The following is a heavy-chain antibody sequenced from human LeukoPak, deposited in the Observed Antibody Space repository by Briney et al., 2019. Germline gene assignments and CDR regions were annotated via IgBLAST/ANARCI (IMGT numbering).Heavy chain of an antibody. CDR3: ARDNYGDYVGAFDI. D-gene: IGHD4-17*01. CDR1: GYSFTSYY. Sequence: GASVKVSCKASGYSFTSYYVHWVRQAPGQGLEWMGIINPSGSSTRYAPNFQSRVTMTRDTSTSTVYMELNSLRSEDTALYYCARDNYGDYVGAFDIWGQGTMVTVSS. J-gene: IGHJ3*02. V-gene: IGHV1-46*01. CDR2: INPSGSST.